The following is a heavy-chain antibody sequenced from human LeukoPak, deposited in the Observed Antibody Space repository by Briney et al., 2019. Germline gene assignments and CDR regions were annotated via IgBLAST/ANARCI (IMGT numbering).Heavy chain of an antibody. Sequence: GGSLRLSCAASGFTFSSYGMHWVRQAPGKGLEWVTFIRYDGSNKYYADSVKGRFTISRDNAKNSLYLQMNSLRAEDTALYYCAKDSYYDSSGYYSSFDYWGQGTLVTVSS. CDR3: AKDSYYDSSGYYSSFDY. D-gene: IGHD3-22*01. J-gene: IGHJ4*02. V-gene: IGHV3-30*02. CDR2: IRYDGSNK. CDR1: GFTFSSYG.